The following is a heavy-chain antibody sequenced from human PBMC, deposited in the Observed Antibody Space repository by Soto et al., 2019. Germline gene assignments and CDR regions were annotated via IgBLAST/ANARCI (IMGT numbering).Heavy chain of an antibody. CDR3: AHMSNSSPIDH. CDR2: IYWNNDI. D-gene: IGHD4-4*01. Sequence: GPTLGNPPQTLTRTFCFSGFSLITSGVGVGWIRQPPGKAPEWLAHIYWNNDIRYSPSLHNRPTITNDTSQNQEVLPMTTMEPVDTGTYHGAHMSNSSPIDHWGQGTLITLSS. CDR1: GFSLITSGVG. J-gene: IGHJ4*02. V-gene: IGHV2-5*01.